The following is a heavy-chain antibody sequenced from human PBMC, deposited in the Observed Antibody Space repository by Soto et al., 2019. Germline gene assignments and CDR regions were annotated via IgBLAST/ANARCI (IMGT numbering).Heavy chain of an antibody. J-gene: IGHJ5*02. CDR1: GLTFSDCS. D-gene: IGHD1-26*01. Sequence: EVQLLESGGGLVQPGGSLRLSCAASGLTFSDCSMYWVRQAPGKGLEWVSSITAGGGSTYYADSVKGRFTISRDNSKNTLYLQMNGLRAEDTAVYYCAKKGIETVGQSWVDPWGQGTLVTVSS. CDR3: AKKGIETVGQSWVDP. V-gene: IGHV3-23*01. CDR2: ITAGGGST.